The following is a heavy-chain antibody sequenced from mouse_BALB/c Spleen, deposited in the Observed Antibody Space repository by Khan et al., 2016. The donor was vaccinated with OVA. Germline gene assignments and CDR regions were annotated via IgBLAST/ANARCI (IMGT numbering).Heavy chain of an antibody. V-gene: IGHV14-3*02. CDR2: ITPANGNT. Sequence: VQLKQSGAELVKPGASVKLSCTASGFNIKDTYIHWVKRRPEQGLEWIGRITPANGNTEYDPKFQGKATMRADTSSNTAYLQLSSLTSGDTAVHYCVRTSYDPRNFDVWGAGTTVTVSS. CDR1: GFNIKDTY. D-gene: IGHD2-3*01. J-gene: IGHJ1*01. CDR3: VRTSYDPRNFDV.